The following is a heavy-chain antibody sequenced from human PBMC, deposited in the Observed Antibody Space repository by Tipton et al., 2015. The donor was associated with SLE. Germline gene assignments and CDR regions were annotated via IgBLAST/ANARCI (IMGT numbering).Heavy chain of an antibody. CDR2: ISYDGSNK. D-gene: IGHD3-10*01. Sequence: SLRLSCAASGFTFSSYAMHWVRQAPGKGLEWVAVISYDGSNKYYADSVKGRFTISRDNSKNTLYLQMNSLRAEDTAVYYCARDPSGSGYYYYMDVWGKGTTVTVSS. J-gene: IGHJ6*03. V-gene: IGHV3-30*04. CDR3: ARDPSGSGYYYYMDV. CDR1: GFTFSSYA.